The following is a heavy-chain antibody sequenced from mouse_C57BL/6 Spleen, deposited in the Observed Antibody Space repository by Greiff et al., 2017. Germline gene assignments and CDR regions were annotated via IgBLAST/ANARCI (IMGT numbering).Heavy chain of an antibody. CDR1: GFSLTSYG. CDR3: AKNGDGYYGAMDY. D-gene: IGHD2-3*01. CDR2: IWRGGST. Sequence: QVQLQQSGPGLVQPSQSLSITCTVSGFSLTSYGVHWVRQSPGKGLEWLGVIWRGGSTDYNAAFMSRLSITKDNSKSQVFFKMNSLQADDTAIYYCAKNGDGYYGAMDYWGQGTSVTVSS. V-gene: IGHV2-5*01. J-gene: IGHJ4*01.